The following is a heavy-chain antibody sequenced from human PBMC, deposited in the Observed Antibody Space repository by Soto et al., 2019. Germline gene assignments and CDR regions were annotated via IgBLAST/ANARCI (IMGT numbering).Heavy chain of an antibody. CDR1: GFTVSSNY. J-gene: IGHJ3*02. D-gene: IGHD2-15*01. V-gene: IGHV3-66*01. CDR2: IYSGGST. CDR3: ARDCGGSCWVRDAFDI. Sequence: GGSLRLSCAASGFTVSSNYMSWVRQAPGKGLEWVSVIYSGGSTYYADSVKGRFTISRDNSKNTLYLQMNSLRAEDTAVYYCARDCGGSCWVRDAFDIWGQGTMVTVSS.